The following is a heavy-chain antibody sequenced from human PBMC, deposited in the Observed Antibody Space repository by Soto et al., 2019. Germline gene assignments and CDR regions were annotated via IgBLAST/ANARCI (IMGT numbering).Heavy chain of an antibody. CDR2: ISSSSSTI. Sequence: GGSLRLSCAASGFTFSSYSMNWVRQAPGKGLEWVSYISSSSSTIYYADSVKGRFTISRDNAKNSLYLQMNSLRDEDTAVYYCASLTCSGGSCYSRGGRYNWFDPWGQGTLVTVSS. D-gene: IGHD2-15*01. CDR3: ASLTCSGGSCYSRGGRYNWFDP. CDR1: GFTFSSYS. V-gene: IGHV3-48*02. J-gene: IGHJ5*02.